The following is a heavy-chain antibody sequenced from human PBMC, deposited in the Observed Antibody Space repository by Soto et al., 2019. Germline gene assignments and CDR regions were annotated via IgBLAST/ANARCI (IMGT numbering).Heavy chain of an antibody. CDR1: GGSISSYY. CDR2: IYYSGST. D-gene: IGHD3-16*01. Sequence: SETLSLTCTVSGGSISSYYCSWIRQPPGKGLEWIGYIYYSGSTNYNPSLTSRVTISVDTSKNQFSLKLSSVTAADTAVYYCARGRGGRGFDYWGQGTLVTVSS. J-gene: IGHJ4*02. V-gene: IGHV4-59*01. CDR3: ARGRGGRGFDY.